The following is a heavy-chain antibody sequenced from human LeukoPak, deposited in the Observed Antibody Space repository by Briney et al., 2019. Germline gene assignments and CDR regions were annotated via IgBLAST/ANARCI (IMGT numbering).Heavy chain of an antibody. Sequence: SETLSFTCAVYVGTFSGHYWSWIRQPPGKGLEWIGEIDHTGNSKYKSALKSRVTISVDTSKKQFSLKLNSVTAADTAVYYCARASQRETYFNAFDIWGQGTMVTVSS. CDR3: ARASQRETYFNAFDI. CDR2: IDHTGNS. V-gene: IGHV4-34*01. CDR1: VGTFSGHY. D-gene: IGHD1-26*01. J-gene: IGHJ3*02.